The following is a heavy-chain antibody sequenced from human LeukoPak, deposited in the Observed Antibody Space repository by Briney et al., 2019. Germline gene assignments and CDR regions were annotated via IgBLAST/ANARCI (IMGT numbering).Heavy chain of an antibody. J-gene: IGHJ4*02. V-gene: IGHV3-7*01. CDR3: GYSSGWLFDY. D-gene: IGHD6-19*01. CDR2: INKDGSEK. Sequence: GGSLRLSCAASGFTFSNYWINWVRQAPGKGLEWVANINKDGSEKYYVGSVKGRFTISRDNDKNSLYLQMNSLRAEDAAVYYCGYSSGWLFDYWGQGALVTVSS. CDR1: GFTFSNYW.